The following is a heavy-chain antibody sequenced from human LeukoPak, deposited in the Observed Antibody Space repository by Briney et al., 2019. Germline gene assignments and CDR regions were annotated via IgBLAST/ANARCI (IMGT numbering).Heavy chain of an antibody. CDR2: INHSGST. CDR1: GGSFSGYY. J-gene: IGHJ4*02. CDR3: ARRPIVGATRYFDY. V-gene: IGHV4-34*01. D-gene: IGHD1-26*01. Sequence: ASETLSLTCAVYGGSFSGYYWSWIRQPPGKGLEWIGEINHSGSTNYNPSLKSRVTISVDTSKNQFSLKLSSVTAADTAVYYYARRPIVGATRYFDYWGQGTLVTVSS.